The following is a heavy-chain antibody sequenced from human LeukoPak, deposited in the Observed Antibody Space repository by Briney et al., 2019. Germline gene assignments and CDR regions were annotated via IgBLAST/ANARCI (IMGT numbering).Heavy chain of an antibody. CDR2: IIPIFGTA. CDR3: ARDRKDYGDPFDY. D-gene: IGHD4-17*01. Sequence: TVKVSCKASGGTFSSYAISWVRQAPGQGLEWMGRIIPIFGTANYAQKFQGRVTITTDESTSTAYIELSSLRSEDTAVYYCARDRKDYGDPFDYWGQGTLVTVSS. CDR1: GGTFSSYA. J-gene: IGHJ4*02. V-gene: IGHV1-69*05.